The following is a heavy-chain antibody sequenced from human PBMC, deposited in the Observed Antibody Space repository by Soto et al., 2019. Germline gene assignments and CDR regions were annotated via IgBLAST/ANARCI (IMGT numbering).Heavy chain of an antibody. D-gene: IGHD2-2*01. Sequence: GGSLRLSCAASGFTFNNYAMNWVRQAPGKGLEWVSIISGSGGSTYHADSGRFTISRDNSKNTLYLQMNSLRAEDTAVYYCAKGSLSSSYSYIDVWGKGTTVTVSS. CDR1: GFTFNNYA. CDR3: AKGSLSSSYSYIDV. CDR2: ISGSGGST. V-gene: IGHV3-23*01. J-gene: IGHJ6*03.